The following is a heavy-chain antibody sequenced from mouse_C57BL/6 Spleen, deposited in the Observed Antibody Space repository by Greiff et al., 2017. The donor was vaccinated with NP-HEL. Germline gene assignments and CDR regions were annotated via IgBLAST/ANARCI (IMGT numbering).Heavy chain of an antibody. D-gene: IGHD1-1*01. V-gene: IGHV1-19*01. J-gene: IGHJ1*03. CDR2: INPYNGGT. CDR3: ARSEITTVVEGYFDV. CDR1: GYTFTDYY. Sequence: VQLQQSGPVLVKPGASVKMSCKASGYTFTDYYMNWVKQSHGKSLEWIGVINPYNGGTSYNQKFKGKATLTVDKSSSKAYMELNSLTSEDSAVYYCARSEITTVVEGYFDVWGTGTTVTVSS.